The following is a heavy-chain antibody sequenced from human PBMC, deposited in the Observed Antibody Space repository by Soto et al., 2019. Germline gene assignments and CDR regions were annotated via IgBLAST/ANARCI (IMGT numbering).Heavy chain of an antibody. CDR2: ISWNSGSI. J-gene: IGHJ4*02. CDR3: AKEYSSGWYYVDY. V-gene: IGHV3-9*01. CDR1: GFTFDDYA. Sequence: EVQLVESGGGLVQPGRSLRLSCAASGFTFDDYAMHWVRQAPGKGLEWVSGISWNSGSIGYADSVKGRFTISRDNAKNSLYLQVNNLRAEDTALYYCAKEYSSGWYYVDYWGKGTLVSVSS. D-gene: IGHD6-19*01.